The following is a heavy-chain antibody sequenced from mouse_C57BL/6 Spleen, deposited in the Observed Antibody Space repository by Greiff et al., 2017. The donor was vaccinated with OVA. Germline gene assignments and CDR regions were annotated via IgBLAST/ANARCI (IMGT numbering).Heavy chain of an antibody. J-gene: IGHJ4*01. D-gene: IGHD1-1*01. Sequence: VQLKESGPELVKPGASVKISCKASGYSFTDYNMNWVKQSNGKSLEWIGVINPNYGTTSYNQKFKGKATLTVDQSSSTAYMQLNSLTSEDSAVYYCARSHYYGSSYHYAMDYWGQGTSVTVSS. CDR2: INPNYGTT. CDR3: ARSHYYGSSYHYAMDY. V-gene: IGHV1-39*01. CDR1: GYSFTDYN.